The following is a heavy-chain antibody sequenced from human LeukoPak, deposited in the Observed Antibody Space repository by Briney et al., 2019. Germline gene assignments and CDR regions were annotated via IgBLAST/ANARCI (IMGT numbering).Heavy chain of an antibody. D-gene: IGHD3-10*01. J-gene: IGHJ2*01. V-gene: IGHV4-30-4*01. CDR2: IYYSGST. CDR3: AREPMVRGPNDNGYFDL. Sequence: PSETLSLTYTVSGGSISSGDYYWSWIRQPPGKGLEWIGYIYYSGSTYYNPSLKGRVTISVDTSKNQFSLKLSSVTAADTAVYYCAREPMVRGPNDNGYFDLWGRGTLVTVSS. CDR1: GGSISSGDYY.